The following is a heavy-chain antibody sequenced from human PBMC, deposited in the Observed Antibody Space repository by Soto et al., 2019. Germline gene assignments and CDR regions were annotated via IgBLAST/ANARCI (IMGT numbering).Heavy chain of an antibody. CDR1: GGSISSYY. D-gene: IGHD6-13*01. CDR2: IYYSGST. V-gene: IGHV4-59*01. Sequence: PSETLSLTCTVSGGSISSYYWSWIRQPPGKGLEWIGYIYYSGSTNYNPSLKSRVTISVDTSKNQFSLKLSSVTAADTALYYCARVPPIADEPDYFDYWGQGTLVTVSS. CDR3: ARVPPIADEPDYFDY. J-gene: IGHJ4*02.